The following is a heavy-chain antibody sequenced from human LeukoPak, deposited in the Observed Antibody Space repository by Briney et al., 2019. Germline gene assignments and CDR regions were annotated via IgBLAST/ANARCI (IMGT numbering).Heavy chain of an antibody. CDR3: ARPLSLGYCSGGSCYGRGAWFDR. CDR1: GGSISSSNW. Sequence: SGTLSLTCAVSGGSISSSNWWSWVRQPPGKGLEWVGQIYHSGSTNYNPSLKSRVTISVDKSKNQFSLKLRSVTAADTAVYYCARPLSLGYCSGGSCYGRGAWFDRWGQGTLVTVSS. CDR2: IYHSGST. J-gene: IGHJ5*02. D-gene: IGHD2-15*01. V-gene: IGHV4-4*02.